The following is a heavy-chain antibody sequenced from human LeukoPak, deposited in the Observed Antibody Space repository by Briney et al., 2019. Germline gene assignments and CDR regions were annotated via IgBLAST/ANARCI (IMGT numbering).Heavy chain of an antibody. CDR3: ARDRGTYRPIDY. Sequence: RAGGSLRLSCAASGFTFSSYAMSWVRQAPGKGLEWVSAISGSGGSTYYADSVKGRFAISRDNSKNTLYLQMNSLRAEDTAVYYCARDRGTYRPIDYWGQGTLVTVSS. D-gene: IGHD1-26*01. CDR1: GFTFSSYA. J-gene: IGHJ4*02. V-gene: IGHV3-23*01. CDR2: ISGSGGST.